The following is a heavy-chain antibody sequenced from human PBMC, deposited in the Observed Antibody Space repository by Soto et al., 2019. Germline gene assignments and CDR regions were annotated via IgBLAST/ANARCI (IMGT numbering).Heavy chain of an antibody. J-gene: IGHJ4*02. Sequence: SAPTLVNPTETLTLTCSFSGFSLNTRGVAVGWLRQPPGKALEWRTPIYWDDDKRFSPSLKSRLTITRDTSKNQVVLIMTDIDPVDTATYFGARRLGLAPPDYWGQGTPVTASA. CDR3: ARRLGLAPPDY. CDR2: IYWDDDK. D-gene: IGHD3-9*01. V-gene: IGHV2-5*02. CDR1: GFSLNTRGVA.